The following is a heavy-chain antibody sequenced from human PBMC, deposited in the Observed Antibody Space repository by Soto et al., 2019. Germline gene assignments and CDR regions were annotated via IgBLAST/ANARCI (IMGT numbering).Heavy chain of an antibody. CDR3: ARGAVSISTFYY. CDR2: IYPSDSDT. CDR1: GYNFAGYW. D-gene: IGHD6-19*01. J-gene: IGHJ4*02. V-gene: IGHV5-51*01. Sequence: RGESLKTSSKGSGYNFAGYWIAWVRQMPGKGLELMGIIYPSDSDTRYRPSFQGQVTISADKSISSAYLQCSSLRASDTAMYYCARGAVSISTFYYWCQGTPVTGS.